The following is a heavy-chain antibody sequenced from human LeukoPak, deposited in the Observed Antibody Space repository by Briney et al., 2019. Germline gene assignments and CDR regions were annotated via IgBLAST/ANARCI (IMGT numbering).Heavy chain of an antibody. Sequence: ASVKVSCKASGYTFSSYDINWVRQATGQGLEWMGWMNPNSGNKGYAQMFQGRVTMTRNISISTAYMELSSLRSEDTAMYYCARGYMGNYYAFDIWGQGTMVIVSP. CDR1: GYTFSSYD. V-gene: IGHV1-8*01. CDR2: MNPNSGNK. D-gene: IGHD1-26*01. CDR3: ARGYMGNYYAFDI. J-gene: IGHJ3*02.